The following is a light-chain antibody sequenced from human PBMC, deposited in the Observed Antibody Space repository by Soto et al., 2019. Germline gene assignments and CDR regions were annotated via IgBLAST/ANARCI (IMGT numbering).Light chain of an antibody. CDR2: DVS. CDR1: SSDVGGYNY. CDR3: CSYAGSYTLYV. J-gene: IGLJ1*01. Sequence: QSVLTQPRSVSGSPGQSVAISCTGTSSDVGGYNYASWYQQHPGKAPKLMIYDVSKRPSGVPDRFSGSKSGNTASLTISGLQAEDEADYYCCSYAGSYTLYVFGTGTKVTV. V-gene: IGLV2-11*01.